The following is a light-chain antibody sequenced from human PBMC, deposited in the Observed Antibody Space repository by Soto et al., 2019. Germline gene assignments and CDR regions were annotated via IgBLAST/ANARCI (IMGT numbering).Light chain of an antibody. CDR3: QQSYMDPIT. V-gene: IGKV1-39*01. J-gene: IGKJ5*01. CDR1: QNINTF. CDR2: GAS. Sequence: DIALTQSPSSLSASVGDRITISCRASQNINTFLNWYQQKRGKAPKLLIHGASSLQSGVPSRFSGSGGGTDFTLSISSVQPEDFATYFCQQSYMDPITFGQGTRLEIK.